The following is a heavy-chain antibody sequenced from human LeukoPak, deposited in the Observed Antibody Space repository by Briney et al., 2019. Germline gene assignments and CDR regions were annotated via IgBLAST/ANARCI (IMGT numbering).Heavy chain of an antibody. CDR1: GGSFSGYY. CDR3: ARGRLLWFGELGFDY. Sequence: SETLSLTCAVYGGSFSGYYWSWIRQPPGKGLEWIGEINHSGSTNYNPSLKSRVTISVDTSKNQFSLKLSSVTAADTAVYYCARGRLLWFGELGFDYWGQGTLVPVSS. J-gene: IGHJ4*02. CDR2: INHSGST. D-gene: IGHD3-10*01. V-gene: IGHV4-34*01.